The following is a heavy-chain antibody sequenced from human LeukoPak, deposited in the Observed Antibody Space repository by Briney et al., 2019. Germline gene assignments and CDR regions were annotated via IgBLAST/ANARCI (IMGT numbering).Heavy chain of an antibody. CDR3: AGGWSPYDAFDI. Sequence: GGSLRLSCAASGFTFSSYAMSWVRQAPGKGLEWVSAISGSGGSTYYADSVKGRFTISRDNSKNTLYLQMTSLRAEDTAVYYCAGGWSPYDAFDIWGQGTMVTVSS. D-gene: IGHD6-19*01. CDR2: ISGSGGST. CDR1: GFTFSSYA. V-gene: IGHV3-23*01. J-gene: IGHJ3*02.